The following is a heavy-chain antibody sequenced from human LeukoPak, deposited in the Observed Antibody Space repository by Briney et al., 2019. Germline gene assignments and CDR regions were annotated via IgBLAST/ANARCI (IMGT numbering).Heavy chain of an antibody. J-gene: IGHJ4*02. CDR3: AKPTGYSSGWYMNFDY. Sequence: GGSLRLSCAASGFTFSSYAMNWVRQAPGKGLEWVSAISTSGGSTHYADSVKGRFTIYRDNSKNTLYLQMDSLRAEDTAVYYCAKPTGYSSGWYMNFDYWGQGTLVTVSP. D-gene: IGHD6-19*01. CDR1: GFTFSSYA. V-gene: IGHV3-23*01. CDR2: ISTSGGST.